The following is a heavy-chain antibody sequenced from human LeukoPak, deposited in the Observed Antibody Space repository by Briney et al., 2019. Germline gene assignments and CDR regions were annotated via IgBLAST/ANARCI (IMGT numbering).Heavy chain of an antibody. J-gene: IGHJ4*01. D-gene: IGHD3-10*01. Sequence: PGGSLRLSCAVSGITLSNYGMSWVRQAPGKGLEWVAGIGGSGGRTNYADSVKGRFTISRDSPKNTLYLQMNSLRAEDTAVYFCAKRGVVIRVVLVGFHKEAYYFDSWGQAPWSPSPQ. V-gene: IGHV3-23*01. CDR1: GITLSNYG. CDR3: AKRGVVIRVVLVGFHKEAYYFDS. CDR2: IGGSGGRT.